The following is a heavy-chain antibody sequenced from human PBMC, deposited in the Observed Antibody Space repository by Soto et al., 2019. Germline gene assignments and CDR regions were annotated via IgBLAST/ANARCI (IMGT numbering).Heavy chain of an antibody. J-gene: IGHJ4*02. V-gene: IGHV4-31*03. Sequence: SETLSLTCTVSGGSISSGGYYWSWIRQHTGKGLEWIGYIYYSGSTYYNPSVKSRVTISVDTSKNQFSLKLTSVTAADTAVYYCVRANYFDYWGQGTLVTVSS. CDR1: GGSISSGGYY. CDR2: IYYSGST. CDR3: VRANYFDY.